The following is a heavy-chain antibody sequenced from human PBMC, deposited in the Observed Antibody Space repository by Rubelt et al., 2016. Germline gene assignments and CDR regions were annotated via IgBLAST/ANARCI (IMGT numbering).Heavy chain of an antibody. D-gene: IGHD2-15*01. CDR3: ARGESYCSGGSCLDWFDP. V-gene: IGHV4-4*07. CDR2: IYSSGIT. Sequence: QVQLQESGPGLVKPSETLSLTCTVSGGSISSYYWSWIRQPAGKGLEWIGRIYSSGITNYNPSLTSRVIMSVDTSKNQFSLKLSSVTAADTAVYYCARGESYCSGGSCLDWFDPWGQGTLVTVSS. CDR1: GGSISSYY. J-gene: IGHJ5*02.